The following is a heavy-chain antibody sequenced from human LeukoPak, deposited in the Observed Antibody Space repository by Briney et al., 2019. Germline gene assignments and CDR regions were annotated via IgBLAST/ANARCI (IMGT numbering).Heavy chain of an antibody. CDR3: AKRITEAVGIYFES. CDR1: GFSFSSYA. V-gene: IGHV3-23*01. Sequence: GGSLRLSCVGSGFSFSSYAMTWVRQAPGKGLEWVSTIYGGGSNTFYADSVKGRFTISRDDSKNVQFLQMNSLRPEDTAVYFCAKRITEAVGIYFESWGPGALVTVSS. CDR2: IYGGGSNT. D-gene: IGHD6-19*01. J-gene: IGHJ4*02.